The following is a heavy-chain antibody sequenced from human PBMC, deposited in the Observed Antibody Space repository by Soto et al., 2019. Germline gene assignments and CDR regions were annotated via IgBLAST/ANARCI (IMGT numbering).Heavy chain of an antibody. CDR1: GYTFTTHG. J-gene: IGHJ5*02. V-gene: IGHV1-18*01. Sequence: QVQLVQSGAEVKKPGASVKVSCKASGYTFTTHGISWVRQVPGQGLEWMGWVRGDNGHTNYAQSLQGRITMTTDTCTNPAPMELRSLRSDDPAVYYCARALGYCRSGSCYRERFDPWGQGTVVTVSS. CDR2: VRGDNGHT. D-gene: IGHD2-2*01. CDR3: ARALGYCRSGSCYRERFDP.